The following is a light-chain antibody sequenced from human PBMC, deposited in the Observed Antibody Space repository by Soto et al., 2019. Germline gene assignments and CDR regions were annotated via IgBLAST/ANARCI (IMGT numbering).Light chain of an antibody. CDR2: GAS. Sequence: EVVMTQSPATLSVSPGEGATLSCRASQSVSSDLAWYQQKHGQAPRLLIYGASTRATGIPARFSGSGSGTEFTLAISSLQSEDFAVYYCQQYSLWPLTFGQGAKVEI. CDR3: QQYSLWPLT. CDR1: QSVSSD. J-gene: IGKJ1*01. V-gene: IGKV3-15*01.